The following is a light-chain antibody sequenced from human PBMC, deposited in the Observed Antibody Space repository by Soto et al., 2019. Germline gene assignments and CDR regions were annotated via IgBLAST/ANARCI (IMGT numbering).Light chain of an antibody. J-gene: IGKJ4*01. V-gene: IGKV1-9*01. CDR3: QQLNSYPLT. Sequence: DIQLTQSPSFLSASVGDRVTITCRASQGISSYLAWYQQKPGKAPKLLIYAASTLQSGVPSRFSGSGYATEFTLTISSLQPEDFATYYCQQLNSYPLTLGGGTKVEIK. CDR1: QGISSY. CDR2: AAS.